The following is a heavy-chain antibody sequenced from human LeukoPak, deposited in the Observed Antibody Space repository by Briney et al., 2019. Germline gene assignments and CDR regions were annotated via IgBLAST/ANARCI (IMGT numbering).Heavy chain of an antibody. J-gene: IGHJ4*02. CDR2: TSYDGSNK. V-gene: IGHV3-30-3*01. D-gene: IGHD5-24*01. CDR3: ARVVEMATIRPADY. Sequence: PGGSLRLSCAASGFTFSSYEMSWVRQAPGKGLEWVAVTSYDGSNKYYADSVQGRFTISRDNSKNTLYLQMNSLRAEDTALYYCARVVEMATIRPADYWGQGTLVTVSS. CDR1: GFTFSSYE.